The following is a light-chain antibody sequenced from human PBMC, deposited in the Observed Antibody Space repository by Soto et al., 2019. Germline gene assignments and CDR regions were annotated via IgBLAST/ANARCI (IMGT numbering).Light chain of an antibody. V-gene: IGLV2-11*01. CDR1: SSDVGGYDY. J-gene: IGLJ1*01. Sequence: QSALTQPRSVSGSPGQSVTISCTGTSSDVGGYDYVSWHQQHPGKAPKLMIYEVTIRPSGVSDRFSGSKSGNTASLTVSGLQAEDEADYYCSSYTGGNPSYVFGTGTKLTVL. CDR3: SSYTGGNPSYV. CDR2: EVT.